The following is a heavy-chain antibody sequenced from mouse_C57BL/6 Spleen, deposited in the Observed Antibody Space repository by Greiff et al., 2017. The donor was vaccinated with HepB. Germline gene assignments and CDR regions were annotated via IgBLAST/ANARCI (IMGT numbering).Heavy chain of an antibody. Sequence: EVQLQQSGPELVKPGASVKMSCKASGYTFTDYNMHWVKQSHGKSLEWIGYINPNNGGTSYNQKFKGKATLTVNKSSSTAYMELRSLTSEDSAVYYCARRFIYYYGSCYAMDYWGQGTSVTVSS. CDR2: INPNNGGT. J-gene: IGHJ4*01. D-gene: IGHD1-1*01. CDR3: ARRFIYYYGSCYAMDY. CDR1: GYTFTDYN. V-gene: IGHV1-22*01.